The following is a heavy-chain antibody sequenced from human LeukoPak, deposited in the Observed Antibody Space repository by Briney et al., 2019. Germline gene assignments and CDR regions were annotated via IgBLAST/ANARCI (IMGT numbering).Heavy chain of an antibody. CDR3: ARLRLGELSLGFDP. D-gene: IGHD3-16*02. CDR2: INPNSGGT. CDR1: GYTFTGYY. V-gene: IGHV1-2*02. Sequence: ASVKVSCKASGYTFTGYYMHWVRQAPGQGLEWMGWINPNSGGTNYAQKFQGRVTMTRDTSISTAYMELSRLRSDDTAVYYCARLRLGELSLGFDPWGQGTLVTVSS. J-gene: IGHJ5*02.